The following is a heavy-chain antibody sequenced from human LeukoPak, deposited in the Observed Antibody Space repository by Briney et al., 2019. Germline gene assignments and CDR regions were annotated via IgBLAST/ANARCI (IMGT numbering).Heavy chain of an antibody. J-gene: IGHJ3*02. CDR3: ARSGSWSAFDI. D-gene: IGHD1-1*01. Sequence: SQTLSLTCTVSGGSISSGDYFWSWIRQPPGKGLEWIGYIYYSGSTHYNPSLKSRVTISVDTSNNQFSLNLGSVTAADTAVYYCARSGSWSAFDIWGQGTMVTVSS. CDR2: IYYSGST. V-gene: IGHV4-30-4*08. CDR1: GGSISSGDYF.